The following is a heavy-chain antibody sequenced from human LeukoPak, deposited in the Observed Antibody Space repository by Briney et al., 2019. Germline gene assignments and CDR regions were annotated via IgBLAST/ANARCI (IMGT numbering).Heavy chain of an antibody. D-gene: IGHD2-21*02. CDR2: INPNSGGT. V-gene: IGHV1-2*02. CDR3: ARPAYCYGDCYRAPFDQ. CDR1: GYTFTGYY. J-gene: IGHJ4*02. Sequence: ASVRVSCKASGYTFTGYYMHWVRQAPGQGLEWMGWINPNSGGTSFAQKFQGRVTMTRDTSISTVYMGLHSLTSDDTAVYYCARPAYCYGDCYRAPFDQWGQGTLVTVSS.